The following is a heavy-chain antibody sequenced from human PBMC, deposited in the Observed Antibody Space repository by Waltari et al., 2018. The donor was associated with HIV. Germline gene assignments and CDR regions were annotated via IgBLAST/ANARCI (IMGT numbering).Heavy chain of an antibody. Sequence: EVQLVESGGGLVQPGGSLRLSCAASGFTFSSYWMSWVRQAPGKGLEWEANIKQDGSEKYYVDSVNGRFTSSSDNAENSLYLQMNSLRAEDTAGYYCARGGFYGSGSKVNWGQGTLVTVSS. CDR3: ARGGFYGSGSKVN. CDR1: GFTFSSYW. V-gene: IGHV3-7*04. CDR2: IKQDGSEK. D-gene: IGHD3-10*01. J-gene: IGHJ4*02.